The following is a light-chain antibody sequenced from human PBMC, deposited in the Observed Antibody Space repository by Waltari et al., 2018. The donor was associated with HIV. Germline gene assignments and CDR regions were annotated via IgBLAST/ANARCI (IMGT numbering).Light chain of an antibody. J-gene: IGKJ4*01. Sequence: DIQMTQSPSSLSASVGDRVTITCRASQDISHYLAWYQQKPGKLPNVLIYGASTLQSGVPSRFSGSGSGTDFTFTINSLQPEDVATYYCQNYHSAPLTFGGGTKVEIK. V-gene: IGKV1-27*01. CDR3: QNYHSAPLT. CDR1: QDISHY. CDR2: GAS.